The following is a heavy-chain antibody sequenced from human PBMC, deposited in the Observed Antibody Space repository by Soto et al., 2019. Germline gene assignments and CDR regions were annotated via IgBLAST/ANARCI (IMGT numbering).Heavy chain of an antibody. Sequence: QVQLVQSGAEVKKPESSVKVSCKTSGGTFVRHVISWVRQAPGQGPEWMGKINPLFSIPNYAQKFQDRVTFTADTDSSTAYMELSSLRSDDTAVYYCATPACAATWCSPSHNLDHWGQGTLVTVSS. CDR3: ATPACAATWCSPSHNLDH. J-gene: IGHJ4*02. V-gene: IGHV1-69*09. CDR1: GGTFVRHV. CDR2: INPLFSIP. D-gene: IGHD2-2*01.